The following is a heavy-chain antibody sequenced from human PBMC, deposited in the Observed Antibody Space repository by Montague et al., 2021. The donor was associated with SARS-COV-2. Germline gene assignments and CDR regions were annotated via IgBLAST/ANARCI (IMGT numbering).Heavy chain of an antibody. CDR3: ARGHYSSSWYGIRYYFDH. CDR1: GGSFSGYY. V-gene: IGHV4-34*01. CDR2: INHSGST. J-gene: IGHJ4*02. D-gene: IGHD6-13*01. Sequence: SETLSLTCAVYGGSFSGYYWSWIRQPPGKGLEWIGEINHSGSTNYNPSLKSRVTISVDTSKNQFSLKLSSVTAADTAVYYCARGHYSSSWYGIRYYFDHWGQGTLVTVSS.